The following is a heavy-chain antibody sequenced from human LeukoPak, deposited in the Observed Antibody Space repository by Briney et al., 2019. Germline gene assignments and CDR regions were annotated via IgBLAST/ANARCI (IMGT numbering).Heavy chain of an antibody. D-gene: IGHD1-14*01. CDR1: EFTFSLYA. V-gene: IGHV3-21*05. CDR3: ARDPYRPGLLDC. Sequence: PGGSLRLSCAASEFTFSLYAMNWVRQAPGKGLEWVSYINDVSSDIHYADSVKGRFTISRDNAKNTLYLQMNSLRAEDTAVYYCARDPYRPGLLDCWGQGTLVTVSS. J-gene: IGHJ4*02. CDR2: INDVSSDI.